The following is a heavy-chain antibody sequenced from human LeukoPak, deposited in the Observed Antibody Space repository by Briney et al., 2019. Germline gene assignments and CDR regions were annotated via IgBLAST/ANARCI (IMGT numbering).Heavy chain of an antibody. V-gene: IGHV3-15*01. CDR2: IKSKTDGGTT. CDR1: GFTFSNAW. D-gene: IGHD6-13*01. Sequence: GGSLRLSCAASGFTFSNAWMSWVRQARGEGLEWVGRIKSKTDGGTTDYAAPVKGRFTISREDSKNTMYLQMNSLKTEDTAVYYCHLAAAGTLLDYWGQGTLVTVSS. J-gene: IGHJ4*02. CDR3: HLAAAGTLLDY.